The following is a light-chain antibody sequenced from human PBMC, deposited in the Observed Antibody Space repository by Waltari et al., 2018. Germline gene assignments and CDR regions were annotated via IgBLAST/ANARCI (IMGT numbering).Light chain of an antibody. Sequence: QSALTPPRSVSGSPGQSVTISCTGTSSDVGGYNSVSWYQQHPGKAPKLMIYDVSKRPSGVPDRFSGSKSGNTASLTISGLQAEDEADYYCCSYGGTYSWVFGGGTKLTVL. CDR1: SSDVGGYNS. CDR2: DVS. J-gene: IGLJ3*02. V-gene: IGLV2-11*01. CDR3: CSYGGTYSWV.